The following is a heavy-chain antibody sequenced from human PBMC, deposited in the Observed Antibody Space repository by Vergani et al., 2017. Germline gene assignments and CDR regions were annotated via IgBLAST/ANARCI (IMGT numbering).Heavy chain of an antibody. CDR3: AKVEAPYGDPPLYGMDV. CDR2: ISYDGSNK. D-gene: IGHD4-17*01. Sequence: QVQLVESGGGVVQPGRSLRLSCAASGFTFSSYAMHWVRQAPGKGLEWVAVISYDGSNKYYADSVKGRFTISRDNSKNTLYLQMNSLRAEDTAVYYCAKVEAPYGDPPLYGMDVWGQGTTVTVSS. V-gene: IGHV3-30-3*01. CDR1: GFTFSSYA. J-gene: IGHJ6*02.